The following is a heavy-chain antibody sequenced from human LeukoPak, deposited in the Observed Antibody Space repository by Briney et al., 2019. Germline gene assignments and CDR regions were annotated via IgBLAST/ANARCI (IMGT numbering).Heavy chain of an antibody. CDR3: ASSSVELRYFDWLLYWDY. V-gene: IGHV1-69*01. J-gene: IGHJ4*02. CDR1: GGTFSSYA. Sequence: ASVKVSCKASGGTFSSYAISWVRQAPGQGLEWMGGIIPIFGTANYAQKFQGRVTITADESTSTACMELSSLRSEDTAVYYCASSSVELRYFDWLLYWDYWGQGTLVTVSS. D-gene: IGHD3-9*01. CDR2: IIPIFGTA.